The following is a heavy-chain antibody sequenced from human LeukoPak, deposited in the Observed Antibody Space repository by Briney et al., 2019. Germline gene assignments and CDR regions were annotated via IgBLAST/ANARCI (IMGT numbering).Heavy chain of an antibody. CDR3: ARLFIFWSGANDY. Sequence: PSETLSLTCAVYGGSFSGYYWSWIRQPPGKGLEWIGEINHSGSTNYNPSLKSRVTISVDTSKNQFSLKLSSVAAADTAVYYCARLFIFWSGANDYWGQGTLVTVSS. J-gene: IGHJ4*02. CDR2: INHSGST. CDR1: GGSFSGYY. V-gene: IGHV4-34*01. D-gene: IGHD3-3*01.